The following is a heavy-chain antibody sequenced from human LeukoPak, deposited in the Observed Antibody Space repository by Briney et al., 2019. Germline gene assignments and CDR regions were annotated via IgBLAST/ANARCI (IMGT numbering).Heavy chain of an antibody. D-gene: IGHD6-13*01. J-gene: IGHJ5*02. V-gene: IGHV4-61*02. CDR1: GGSISSGSYY. Sequence: PSETLSLTCTVSGGSISSGSYYWSWIRQPAGKGLEWIGRIYTSGSTYYNPSLKSRVTISVDTSKNQFSLKLSSVTAADTAVYYCARDLKQQLARTFKNWFDPWGQGTLVTVSS. CDR3: ARDLKQQLARTFKNWFDP. CDR2: IYTSGST.